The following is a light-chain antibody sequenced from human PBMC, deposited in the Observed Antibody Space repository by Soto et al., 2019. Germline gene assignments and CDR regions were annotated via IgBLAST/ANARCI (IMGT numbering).Light chain of an antibody. CDR3: SSYAGSNNLV. CDR2: DVS. CDR1: SSDVGDYNY. Sequence: QSVLTQPPSASGSPGQSVTISCTGTSSDVGDYNYVSWYQQHPGKAPKLMIYDVSKRPSGVPDRFSGSKSGNTASLTVSGLQAEDEADYYCSSYAGSNNLVFGGGTKLTV. J-gene: IGLJ3*02. V-gene: IGLV2-8*01.